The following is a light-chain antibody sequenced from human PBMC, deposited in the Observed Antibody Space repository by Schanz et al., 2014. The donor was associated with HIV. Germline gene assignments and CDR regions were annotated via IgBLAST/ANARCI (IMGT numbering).Light chain of an antibody. J-gene: IGKJ2*01. Sequence: DIQMTQSPSTLSASVGDRVTITCRASHNIDNWLAWYQQKPGKAPNLLIYQTSTLKTGVPSRFSGSRSGTEFTLTISSLQPDDFATYYCQQYNSFSSTFGQGTKLEIK. CDR3: QQYNSFSST. CDR1: HNIDNW. V-gene: IGKV1-5*03. CDR2: QTS.